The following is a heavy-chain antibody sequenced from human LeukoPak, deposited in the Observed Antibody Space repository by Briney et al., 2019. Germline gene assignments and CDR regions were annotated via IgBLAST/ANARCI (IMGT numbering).Heavy chain of an antibody. Sequence: SETLSLTCAVYGGSFSGYYWSWIRQPPGKGLEWIGETNHSGSTNYNPSLKSRVTISVDTSKNQFSLKLSSVTAADTAVYYCARAVVVPAAIFYYYYYMDVWGKGTTVTVSS. CDR3: ARAVVVPAAIFYYYYYMDV. J-gene: IGHJ6*03. D-gene: IGHD2-2*02. V-gene: IGHV4-34*01. CDR2: TNHSGST. CDR1: GGSFSGYY.